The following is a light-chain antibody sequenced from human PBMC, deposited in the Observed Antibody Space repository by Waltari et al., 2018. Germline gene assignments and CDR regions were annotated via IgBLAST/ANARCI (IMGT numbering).Light chain of an antibody. V-gene: IGKV3-11*01. J-gene: IGKJ5*01. Sequence: EIVLTQSPATLSLSPGERATLSCRASQSVSSYLAWYQQKPGQAPRLLISDASNRATGIPARFSGSVSGTDFTLTISSLEPEDFAVYYCQQRSNWPITFGQGTRLEIK. CDR1: QSVSSY. CDR2: DAS. CDR3: QQRSNWPIT.